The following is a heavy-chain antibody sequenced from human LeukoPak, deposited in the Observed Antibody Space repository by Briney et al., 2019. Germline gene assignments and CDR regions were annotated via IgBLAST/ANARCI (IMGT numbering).Heavy chain of an antibody. V-gene: IGHV4-4*07. CDR1: GGSISSYY. CDR3: ARAKDNYRGNDAFDI. CDR2: IYSTGGT. Sequence: SETLSLTCTVSGGSISSYYWSWIRQPAGKGLEWIGRIYSTGGTNYNPSLKSRVTMSVDTSKSQFSLKLTSVTAADTAVYYCARAKDNYRGNDAFDIWGQGTVVTVSS. D-gene: IGHD4/OR15-4a*01. J-gene: IGHJ3*02.